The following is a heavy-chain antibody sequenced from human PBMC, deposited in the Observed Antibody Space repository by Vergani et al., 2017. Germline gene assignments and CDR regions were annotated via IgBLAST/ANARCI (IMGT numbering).Heavy chain of an antibody. CDR2: IKQDGSET. J-gene: IGHJ6*03. CDR3: ARDQRVVVPAAMGEYYYYYYMDV. D-gene: IGHD2-2*01. CDR1: GFTFSSYW. Sequence: EVQLVESGGGLVQPGGSLRLSCAASGFTFSSYWMSWVRQAPGKGLEWVANIKQDGSETYYVDSVKGRFTIARDNAKNSLYLQMNSLRAEDTAVYYCARDQRVVVPAAMGEYYYYYYMDVWGKGTTVTVSS. V-gene: IGHV3-7*01.